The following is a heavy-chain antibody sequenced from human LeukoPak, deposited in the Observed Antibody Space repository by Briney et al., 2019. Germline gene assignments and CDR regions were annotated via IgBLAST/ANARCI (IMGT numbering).Heavy chain of an antibody. V-gene: IGHV1-8*01. CDR3: KSIVGATWDYYYYMDV. Sequence: ASVKVSCKASGYTFTSYDINWVRQATGQGLEWMGWMNPNSGNTGYAQKFQGRVTMTRNTSISTAYMELSSLRSEDTAVYYCKSIVGATWDYYYYMDVWGKGTTVTISS. D-gene: IGHD1-26*01. CDR2: MNPNSGNT. CDR1: GYTFTSYD. J-gene: IGHJ6*03.